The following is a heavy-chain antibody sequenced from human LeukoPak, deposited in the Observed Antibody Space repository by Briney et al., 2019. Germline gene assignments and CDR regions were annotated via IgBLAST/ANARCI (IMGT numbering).Heavy chain of an antibody. CDR3: AREWKYCGATSCGYYFDY. CDR1: GYTFNSFS. V-gene: IGHV1-18*01. Sequence: ASVKVSCKSSGYTFNSFSINWVRPPPGQGLEWVGWISTYNGNTNHSQKLQDRVTMTTDTSTSTAYMELRSLRSDDTAVYYCAREWKYCGATSCGYYFDYWGQGTLVTVSS. J-gene: IGHJ4*02. D-gene: IGHD2-2*01. CDR2: ISTYNGNT.